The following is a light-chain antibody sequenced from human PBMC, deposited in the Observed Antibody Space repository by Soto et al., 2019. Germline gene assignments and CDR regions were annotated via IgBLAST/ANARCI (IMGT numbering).Light chain of an antibody. CDR1: SSDVGSYNR. Sequence: QSVLTRPASVSGSAGQSITISCTGTSSDVGSYNRVSWYQQHPGKAPKLMIYEVSYRPSGVSNCFSGSKSGNTASLTISGLQADDETDYYCCSYTTSATYVFGTGTKVTVL. J-gene: IGLJ1*01. CDR2: EVS. CDR3: CSYTTSATYV. V-gene: IGLV2-14*03.